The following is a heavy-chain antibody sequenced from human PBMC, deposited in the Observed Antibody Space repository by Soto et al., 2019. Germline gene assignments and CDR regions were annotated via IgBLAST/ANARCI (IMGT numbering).Heavy chain of an antibody. CDR3: AIVLFRFGPHYYYYYMDV. D-gene: IGHD3-10*01. V-gene: IGHV1-18*01. CDR1: GYTFTSYG. J-gene: IGHJ6*03. Sequence: QVQLVQSGAEVKKPGASVKVSCKASGYTFTSYGISWVRQAPGQGLEWRGWISAYNGNTNYAQKLQGRVTMTTDTSKSTAYMELRSLRSDDTAVYYCAIVLFRFGPHYYYYYMDVWGKGTTVTVSS. CDR2: ISAYNGNT.